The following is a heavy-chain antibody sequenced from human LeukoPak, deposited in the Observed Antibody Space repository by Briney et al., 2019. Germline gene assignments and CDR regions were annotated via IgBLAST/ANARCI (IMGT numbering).Heavy chain of an antibody. CDR2: IYHSGST. CDR3: ASARGKWLVRAFDI. D-gene: IGHD6-19*01. J-gene: IGHJ3*02. V-gene: IGHV4-38-2*02. Sequence: SETLSLTCTVSGYSISSGYYWGWIRQPPGKGLEWIGSIYHSGSTYYNPSLKSRVTISVDTSKNQFSLKLSSVTAADTAVYYCASARGKWLVRAFDIWGQGTMVTVSS. CDR1: GYSISSGYY.